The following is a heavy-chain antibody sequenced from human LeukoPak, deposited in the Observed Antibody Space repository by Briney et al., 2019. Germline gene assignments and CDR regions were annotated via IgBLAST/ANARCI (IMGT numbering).Heavy chain of an antibody. D-gene: IGHD2-8*02. CDR1: GFTFSTYS. V-gene: IGHV3-48*04. J-gene: IGHJ4*02. Sequence: GGSLRLSCAASGFTFSTYSMSWVRQAPGKGLEWISHISAASRGIYYADSVKGRFTISRDNAKNSLYLQMNSLRAEDTAIYYCATYRQVLLPFESWGQGTLVTVSS. CDR2: ISAASRGI. CDR3: ATYRQVLLPFES.